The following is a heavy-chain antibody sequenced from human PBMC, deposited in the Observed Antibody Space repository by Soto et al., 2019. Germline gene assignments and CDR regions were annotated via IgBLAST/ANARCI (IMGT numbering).Heavy chain of an antibody. Sequence: GGSLRLSCAASGFIFTSYWMSWVRQAPGKGLEWVASIKHDGNEKYYVDPVKGRFTISRDNAKNSVYLQMNSLRAEDTAVYYWARVRYYESNFDYWGQGTLVTVSS. CDR3: ARVRYYESNFDY. CDR2: IKHDGNEK. D-gene: IGHD3-16*01. V-gene: IGHV3-7*05. CDR1: GFIFTSYW. J-gene: IGHJ4*02.